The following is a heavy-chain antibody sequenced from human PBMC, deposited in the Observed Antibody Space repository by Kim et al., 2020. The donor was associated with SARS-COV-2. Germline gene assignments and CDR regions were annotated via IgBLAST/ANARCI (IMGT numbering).Heavy chain of an antibody. Sequence: NYNRSLKSRVTVSVDKWKNQFVLIMNSVNAADTAIYYCARSSREKRGLDVWGQGTTVTVSS. J-gene: IGHJ6*02. CDR3: ARSSREKRGLDV. V-gene: IGHV4-4*02. D-gene: IGHD6-19*01.